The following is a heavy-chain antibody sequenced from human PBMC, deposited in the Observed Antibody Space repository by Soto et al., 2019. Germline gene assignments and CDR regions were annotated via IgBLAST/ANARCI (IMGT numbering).Heavy chain of an antibody. CDR1: GFTFNNAW. J-gene: IGHJ4*02. V-gene: IGHV3-15*07. CDR2: IRSKADGGTI. D-gene: IGHD4-4*01. CDR3: TREPDYSNYFEY. Sequence: EVQLVESGGGLVRPGGSLRLSCVASGFTFNNAWMNWVRQAPGKGLEWVGRIRSKADGGTIDYAAPVKDRFTISRDDSKNTLHLQMNSLKTKDTAGYYCTREPDYSNYFEYWGQGTLVTVSS.